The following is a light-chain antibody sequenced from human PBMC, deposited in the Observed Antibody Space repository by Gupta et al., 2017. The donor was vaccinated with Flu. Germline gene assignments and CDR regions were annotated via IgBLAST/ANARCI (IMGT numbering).Light chain of an antibody. J-gene: IGKJ4*01. CDR2: LVS. V-gene: IGKV2-28*01. Sequence: VTPGEPASISCRSSQSLTYSNGNTYLDWYVQKPGQPPQLLIYLVSNRASGVPDRFSGSGSGTDFTLKISRVEAEDVGVYYCMQALQTPPTFGGGTKVQIK. CDR3: MQALQTPPT. CDR1: QSLTYSNGNTY.